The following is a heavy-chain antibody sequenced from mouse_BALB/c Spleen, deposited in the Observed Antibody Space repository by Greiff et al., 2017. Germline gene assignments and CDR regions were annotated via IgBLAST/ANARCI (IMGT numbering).Heavy chain of an antibody. J-gene: IGHJ2*01. D-gene: IGHD2-14*01. CDR3: TRQDYRYIYFDN. CDR2: IRSKANTHAT. V-gene: IGHV6-6*01. CDR1: GFTFSDAW. Sequence: EVKLVESGGGLVQPGGSMKLSCAASGFTFSDAWMDWVRQSPEKGLEWVAEIRSKANTHATYYAESVKGRFTISRDDSKSSFYLQMNSLRAADTGIHHCTRQDYRYIYFDNWGQGTTLTVSS.